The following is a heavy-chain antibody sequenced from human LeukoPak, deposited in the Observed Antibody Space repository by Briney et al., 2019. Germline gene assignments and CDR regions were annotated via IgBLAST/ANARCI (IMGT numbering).Heavy chain of an antibody. J-gene: IGHJ6*02. V-gene: IGHV3-30*02. Sequence: PGGSLRLSCAASGFTFSSYGMHWVRQAPGKGLEWVAFIRYDGSNKYYADSVKGRFTISRDNSKNTLYLQMNSLRAEDTAVYYCAKGLTHYYYYGMDVWGQGTTVTVSS. CDR1: GFTFSSYG. CDR3: AKGLTHYYYYGMDV. CDR2: IRYDGSNK.